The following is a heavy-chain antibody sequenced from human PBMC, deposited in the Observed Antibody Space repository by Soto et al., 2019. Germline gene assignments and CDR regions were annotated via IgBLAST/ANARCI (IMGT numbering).Heavy chain of an antibody. CDR1: GGSISSGGYS. V-gene: IGHV4-30-2*01. CDR3: ASAHYGDYGYGMDV. D-gene: IGHD4-17*01. CDR2: IYHSGST. Sequence: QLQLQESGSGLVKPSQTLSLTCAVSGGSISSGGYSWSWIRQPPGKGLEWIGYIYHSGSTYYNPSLKSRVTISVDTSKNQFSLKLSSVTAADTAVYYCASAHYGDYGYGMDVWGQGTTVTVSS. J-gene: IGHJ6*02.